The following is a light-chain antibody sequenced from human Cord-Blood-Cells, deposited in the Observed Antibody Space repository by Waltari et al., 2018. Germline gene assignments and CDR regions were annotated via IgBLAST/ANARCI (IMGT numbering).Light chain of an antibody. J-gene: IGKJ1*01. CDR3: QQSYST. Sequence: DIQMTQSPSSLSASVGDRVTITCRASQSISSYLNWYQQKPGKAPKLLIYAASSLQSGVPSRFSGSGSGTDFTLTISSLQPEDFAIYYCQQSYSTFGQGTKVEIK. V-gene: IGKV1-39*01. CDR2: AAS. CDR1: QSISSY.